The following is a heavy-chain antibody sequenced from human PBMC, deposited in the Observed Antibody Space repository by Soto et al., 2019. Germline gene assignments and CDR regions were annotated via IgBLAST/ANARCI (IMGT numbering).Heavy chain of an antibody. CDR1: GYTFTSYA. Sequence: QVRLVQSGAEVKKPGASVKVSCKASGYTFTSYAMHWVRQAPGQSLEWMGWINAGNGNTKYSQKFQGRVTITRDTSASTAYMELSSLRSEDSAVYYCARTVLLWFGEISFFDYWGQGTLVTVSS. V-gene: IGHV1-3*01. CDR2: INAGNGNT. D-gene: IGHD3-10*01. CDR3: ARTVLLWFGEISFFDY. J-gene: IGHJ4*02.